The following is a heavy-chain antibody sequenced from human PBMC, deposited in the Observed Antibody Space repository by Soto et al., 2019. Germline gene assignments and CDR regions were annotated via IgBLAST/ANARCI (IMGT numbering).Heavy chain of an antibody. V-gene: IGHV1-69*12. D-gene: IGHD3-10*01. CDR2: IIPIFGTA. J-gene: IGHJ6*02. CDR3: PSIRANTYYYGMDV. Sequence: QVQLVQSGDEVKKPGSSVKDSCKASVGTFSSYAISWMRQAPGQTLEWMGGIIPIFGTADYAQKFQGRVTITADESTSTAYMELSSLRSEDTAVYYCPSIRANTYYYGMDVWGQGTTVTVSS. CDR1: VGTFSSYA.